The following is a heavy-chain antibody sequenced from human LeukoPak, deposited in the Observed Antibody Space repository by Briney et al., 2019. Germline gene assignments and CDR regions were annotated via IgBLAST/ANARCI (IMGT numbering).Heavy chain of an antibody. V-gene: IGHV1-2*02. D-gene: IGHD3-22*01. CDR3: ARVSKTYYYDSSGYLH. CDR1: GYTFTSYY. CDR2: INPNSGGT. J-gene: IGHJ4*02. Sequence: ASVKVSCKASGYTFTSYYMHWVRQAPGQGLEWMGWINPNSGGTNYAQKFQGRVTMTRDTSTSTVYMELSSLRSEDTAVYYCARVSKTYYYDSSGYLHWGQGTLVTVSS.